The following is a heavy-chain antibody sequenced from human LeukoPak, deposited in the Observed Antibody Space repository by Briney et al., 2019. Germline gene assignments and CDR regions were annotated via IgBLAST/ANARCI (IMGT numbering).Heavy chain of an antibody. Sequence: SVKVSCKASGGTFSSYAISWVRQAPGQGLEWMGGIIPIFGTANYAQKFQGRVTITTDESTSTAYMELSSLRSEDTAVYYCAGGRGLMVAALDYWGQGTLVTVSS. CDR1: GGTFSSYA. J-gene: IGHJ4*02. V-gene: IGHV1-69*05. CDR3: AGGRGLMVAALDY. CDR2: IIPIFGTA. D-gene: IGHD2-15*01.